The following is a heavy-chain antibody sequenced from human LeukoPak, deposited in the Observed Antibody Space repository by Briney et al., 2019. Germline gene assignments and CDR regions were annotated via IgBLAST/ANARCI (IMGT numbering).Heavy chain of an antibody. CDR3: AMTTVTTFFSASDDS. J-gene: IGHJ4*02. CDR1: GGSISSSSYY. CDR2: LYYGGRT. V-gene: IGHV4-39*01. Sequence: PSETLSLTCTVSGGSISSSSYYWGWIRQPPGKGLEWIGSLYYGGRTYYNPSLKSRVTISVDTSKNRFSLRLSSVTAADTAVYYCAMTTVTTFFSASDDSWGQGTLVTVSS. D-gene: IGHD4-17*01.